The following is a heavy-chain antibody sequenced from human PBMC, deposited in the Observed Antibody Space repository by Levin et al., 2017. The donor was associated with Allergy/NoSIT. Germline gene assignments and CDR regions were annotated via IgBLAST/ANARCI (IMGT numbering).Heavy chain of an antibody. J-gene: IGHJ4*02. V-gene: IGHV3-33*03. CDR3: ARAVRGFIEK. CDR1: GFTFSSYG. D-gene: IGHD3-10*01. Sequence: GGSLRLSCVSSGFTFSSYGFHWVRQSPGKGLEWVAHIWSNENNRYYRDSVRGRFTVTRDNSKNTLFLQMDRLRADDTAVYYCARAVRGFIEKWGQGTLVTVSP. CDR2: IWSNENNR.